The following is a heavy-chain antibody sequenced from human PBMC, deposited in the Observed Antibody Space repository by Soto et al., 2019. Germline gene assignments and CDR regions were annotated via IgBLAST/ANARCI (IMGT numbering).Heavy chain of an antibody. J-gene: IGHJ4*02. D-gene: IGHD3-10*01. CDR3: AKALPPGSYYKPLHY. CDR1: GFTFDHYA. CDR2: ISWNSDTI. Sequence: EVQLVESGGGLVQPGRSLRLSCAASGFTFDHYAIHWVRQAPGKGLEWVSGISWNSDTIGYADSVKGRFTISRDSAKNPVYLQMNSLRPEDTALYYCAKALPPGSYYKPLHYWGQGTLVTVSS. V-gene: IGHV3-9*01.